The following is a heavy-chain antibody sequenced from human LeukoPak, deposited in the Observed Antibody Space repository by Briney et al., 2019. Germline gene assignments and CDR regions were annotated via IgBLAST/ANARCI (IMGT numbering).Heavy chain of an antibody. V-gene: IGHV4-31*03. CDR2: IHNSGST. CDR1: GGSISSGDYY. J-gene: IGHJ4*02. CDR3: ARVGVAAKSSRYFDY. D-gene: IGHD2-15*01. Sequence: SQTLSLTCTVSGGSISSGDYYWSWIRQHPGKGLEWIGYIHNSGSTYYNPSLKSRITISVDTSKRQFSLKLSSVTAADTAVYYCARVGVAAKSSRYFDYRGQGTLVTVSS.